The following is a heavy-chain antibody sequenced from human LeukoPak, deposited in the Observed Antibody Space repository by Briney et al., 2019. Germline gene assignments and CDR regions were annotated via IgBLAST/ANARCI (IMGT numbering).Heavy chain of an antibody. CDR1: GGTFSSYA. D-gene: IGHD4-23*01. J-gene: IGHJ2*01. CDR3: ARRGTVVHNWYFDL. V-gene: IGHV1-69*13. Sequence: GASVKVSCKASGGTFSSYAISWVRQAPGQGLEWMGGIIPIFGTANYAQKFQGRVTITADESTSTAYMELSSLRSEDTAVYYCARRGTVVHNWYFDLWGRGTLATVSS. CDR2: IIPIFGTA.